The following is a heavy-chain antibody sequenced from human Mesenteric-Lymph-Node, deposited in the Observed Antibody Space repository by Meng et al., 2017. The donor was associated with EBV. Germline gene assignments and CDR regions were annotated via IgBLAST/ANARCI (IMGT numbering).Heavy chain of an antibody. CDR2: IYWDDDK. Sequence: QITLKESGPTLVIPKETLTLTRSLFGFSLTTSGVGVGWIRPPPGEALEWLALIYWDDDKRYRPPLKTRLAITKDISKKQVVLTMTNMDPVDTGTYYCAHSFYVGSGSDYNVWFDHWGQGTLVTVSS. D-gene: IGHD3-10*01. V-gene: IGHV2-5*02. CDR1: GFSLTTSGVG. J-gene: IGHJ5*02. CDR3: AHSFYVGSGSDYNVWFDH.